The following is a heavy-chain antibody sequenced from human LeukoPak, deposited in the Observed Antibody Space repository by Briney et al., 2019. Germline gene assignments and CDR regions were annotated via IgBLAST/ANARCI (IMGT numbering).Heavy chain of an antibody. V-gene: IGHV7-4-1*02. CDR2: INTNTGNP. D-gene: IGHD3-3*01. CDR3: ARVKNDFWSGYFSPDY. Sequence: ASVKVSCKASGYTFTSYAMNWVRQAPGQGLEWMGWINTNTGNPTYAQGFTGRFVFSLDTSVSTAYLQISSLKAEDTAVSYCARVKNDFWSGYFSPDYWGQGTLVTVSS. J-gene: IGHJ4*02. CDR1: GYTFTSYA.